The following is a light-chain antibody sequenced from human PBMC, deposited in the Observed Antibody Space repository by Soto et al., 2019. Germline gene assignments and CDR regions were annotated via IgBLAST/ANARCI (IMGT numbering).Light chain of an antibody. CDR3: STFTTSSTYV. V-gene: IGLV2-18*02. CDR1: SSDVGSNNR. J-gene: IGLJ1*01. Sequence: QSVLTQPPSVSGSPGQSVAISCSGSSSDVGSNNRVSWYQQSPGTAPKLMIYDVTNRPSGVPDRFSGSKSGNTASLTISGLQAEDEADCYCSTFTTSSTYVFGTGTKV. CDR2: DVT.